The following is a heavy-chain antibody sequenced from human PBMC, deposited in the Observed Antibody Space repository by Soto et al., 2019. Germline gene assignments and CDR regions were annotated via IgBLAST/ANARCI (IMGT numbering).Heavy chain of an antibody. V-gene: IGHV4-4*02. CDR1: GGSIGSSNW. Sequence: QVQLQESGPGLVKPSGTLSLTCAVSGGSIGSSNWWSWVRQPPGKGLEWIGEIYDSGSTNYNPSLKSRVTISLDKSKNPFSLKLSSVTAADTAVYYCARLKTYDILNKSDYWGQGSLVTVSS. J-gene: IGHJ4*02. CDR2: IYDSGST. CDR3: ARLKTYDILNKSDY. D-gene: IGHD3-9*01.